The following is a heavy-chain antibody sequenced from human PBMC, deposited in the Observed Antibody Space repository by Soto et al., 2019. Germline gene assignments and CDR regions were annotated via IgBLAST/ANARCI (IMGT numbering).Heavy chain of an antibody. D-gene: IGHD6-19*01. CDR1: GGSFSGYY. CDR2: INHSGST. V-gene: IGHV4-34*01. J-gene: IGHJ4*02. CDR3: ARGHIAVAGTPRNFDY. Sequence: SETLSLTCAVYGGSFSGYYWSWIRQPPGKGLEWIGEINHSGSTNYNPSLKSRVTISVDTSKNQFSLKLSSVTAADTAVYYCARGHIAVAGTPRNFDYWGQGTLVTVSS.